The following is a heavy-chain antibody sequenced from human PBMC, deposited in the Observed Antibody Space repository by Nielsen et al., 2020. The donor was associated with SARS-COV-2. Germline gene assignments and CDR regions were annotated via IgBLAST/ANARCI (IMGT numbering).Heavy chain of an antibody. J-gene: IGHJ5*02. CDR2: INPNHGDT. Sequence: ASVKVSCKASGYSFTDYYIHWVRQAAGQGLEWMGRINPNHGDTSYTRKFQGRVTMTSDTSTTTAYMELRRLTSDDTAVYYCARDRNDFGDYGWFDPWGQGTLVTVSS. D-gene: IGHD4-17*01. CDR3: ARDRNDFGDYGWFDP. V-gene: IGHV1-2*06. CDR1: GYSFTDYY.